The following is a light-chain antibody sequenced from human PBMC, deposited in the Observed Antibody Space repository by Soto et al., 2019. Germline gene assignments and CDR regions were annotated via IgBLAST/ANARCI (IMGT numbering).Light chain of an antibody. Sequence: IQMTQSPSSLSASVGDRVTMTCRASQGIRNDLDWFQQKPGKAPKLLIYAASNLQSGVQARFSGSGSGTDFTLTISSLEPEDCATYYCQESYSPLWGTCGQGTKVDIK. CDR2: AAS. CDR3: QESYSPLWGT. CDR1: QGIRND. J-gene: IGKJ1*01. V-gene: IGKV1-39*01.